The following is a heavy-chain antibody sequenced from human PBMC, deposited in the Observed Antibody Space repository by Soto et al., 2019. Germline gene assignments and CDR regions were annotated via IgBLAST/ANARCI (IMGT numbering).Heavy chain of an antibody. D-gene: IGHD3-10*01. Sequence: GESLKISCKGSGYSFTSYWISWVRQMPGKGLEWMGRIDPSDSYTNYSPSFQGHVTFSADKSISTAYLQWSSLKASDTAMYYCARSRSGSPYYFDYWGQGTLVTVSS. J-gene: IGHJ4*02. CDR2: IDPSDSYT. V-gene: IGHV5-10-1*01. CDR1: GYSFTSYW. CDR3: ARSRSGSPYYFDY.